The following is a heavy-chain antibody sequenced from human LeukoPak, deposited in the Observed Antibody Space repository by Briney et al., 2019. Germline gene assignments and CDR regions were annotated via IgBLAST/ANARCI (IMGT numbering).Heavy chain of an antibody. CDR2: IWHDGSNK. V-gene: IGHV3-33*06. CDR1: GFTFSSYV. J-gene: IGHJ4*02. Sequence: PGGSLRLSCAASGFTFSSYVMHWVRQAPGKGLEWVAVIWHDGSNKYYADSVKGRFTLSRDNPKNTLYLQMNSLRAEDTAVYYCAKNSGGQWLVHHYFDYWGQGTLVTVSS. D-gene: IGHD6-19*01. CDR3: AKNSGGQWLVHHYFDY.